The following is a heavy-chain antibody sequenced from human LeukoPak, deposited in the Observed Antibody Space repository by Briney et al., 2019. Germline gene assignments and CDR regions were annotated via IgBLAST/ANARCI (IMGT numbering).Heavy chain of an antibody. CDR2: IIPILGIA. Sequence: VASVKVSCKASGGTFSSYAISWVRQAPGQGLEWMGRIIPILGIANYAQKFQGRVTITADKSTSTAYMELSSLRSEDTAVYYCASIDDDSSGYYSDYWGQGTLVTVSS. CDR3: ASIDDDSSGYYSDY. D-gene: IGHD3-22*01. V-gene: IGHV1-69*04. CDR1: GGTFSSYA. J-gene: IGHJ4*02.